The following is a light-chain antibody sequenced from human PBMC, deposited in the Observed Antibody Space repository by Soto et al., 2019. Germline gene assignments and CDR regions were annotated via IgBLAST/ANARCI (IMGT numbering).Light chain of an antibody. Sequence: DIQMTQSPSSLSASVGDRVTITCQASQGISKYLNWYQHQAGQAPKLLIYEASNLETGVPTRFSGSGSGTDFSFTISSLQPEDIATYYCQQYDSLPITFGLGTRREIK. CDR1: QGISKY. CDR3: QQYDSLPIT. J-gene: IGKJ5*01. V-gene: IGKV1-33*01. CDR2: EAS.